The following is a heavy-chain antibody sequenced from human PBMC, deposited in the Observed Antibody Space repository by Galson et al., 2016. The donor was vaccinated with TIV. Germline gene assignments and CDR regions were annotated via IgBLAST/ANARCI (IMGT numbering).Heavy chain of an antibody. CDR3: ASPHSGSYDFDY. V-gene: IGHV1-46*03. CDR2: IDPSNGGT. CDR1: GYTFTRYY. Sequence: SVKVSCKASGYTFTRYYIHWVRQAAGQGLEWMGIIDPSNGGTTYAQKFQGRLTLTRDTSTISVYFELSSLTSEDTALYYCASPHSGSYDFDYWGQGTLVTVSS. D-gene: IGHD3-16*01. J-gene: IGHJ4*02.